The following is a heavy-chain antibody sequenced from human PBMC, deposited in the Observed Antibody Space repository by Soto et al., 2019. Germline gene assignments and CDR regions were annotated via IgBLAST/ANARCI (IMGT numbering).Heavy chain of an antibody. CDR3: ARASREPVADTIRWFDP. D-gene: IGHD6-19*01. CDR2: IYYSGST. V-gene: IGHV4-31*03. Sequence: QVQLQESGPGLVKPSQTLSLTCTVSGGSISSGGYYWSWIRQHPGKGLEWIGYIYYSGSTYYNPSLKSRVTISVDTSKNLFSLKLSSVTAADTAVYYCARASREPVADTIRWFDPWGQGTLVTVSS. CDR1: GGSISSGGYY. J-gene: IGHJ5*02.